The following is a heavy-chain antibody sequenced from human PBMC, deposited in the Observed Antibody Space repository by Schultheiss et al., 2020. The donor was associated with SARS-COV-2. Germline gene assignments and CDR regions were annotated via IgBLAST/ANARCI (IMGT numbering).Heavy chain of an antibody. D-gene: IGHD4-23*01. CDR2: IYPGDSDT. CDR3: ARHDYGGNFDY. V-gene: IGHV5-51*01. J-gene: IGHJ4*02. CDR1: GYSFTSYW. Sequence: GGSLRLSCKGSGYSFTSYWIGWVRQMPGKGLEWMGIIYPGDSDTRYSLSFQGQVTISADKSISTAYLQWSRLKASDTAMYYCARHDYGGNFDYWGQGTLVTVSS.